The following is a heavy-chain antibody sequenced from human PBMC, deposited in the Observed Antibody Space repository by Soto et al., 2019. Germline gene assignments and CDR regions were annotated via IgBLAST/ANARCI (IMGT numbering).Heavy chain of an antibody. CDR1: GHTFTNYH. Sequence: QLQLVQSGAEVKEPGASVKVSCKASGHTFTNYHMHWVRQAPGQGLEWMGIINPSVGSSSYAQKYPGRVSMTRQTSSNTVYMELRSLGFDDTAVYFGARGGEGRLFGLLPFDYWGQGTLVTVSS. D-gene: IGHD3-22*01. J-gene: IGHJ4*02. V-gene: IGHV1-46*01. CDR3: ARGGEGRLFGLLPFDY. CDR2: INPSVGSS.